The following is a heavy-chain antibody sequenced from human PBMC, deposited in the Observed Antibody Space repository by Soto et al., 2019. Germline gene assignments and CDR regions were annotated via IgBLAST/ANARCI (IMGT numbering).Heavy chain of an antibody. CDR2: IYWNNDR. Sequence: GSGPTLVNPTQTLTLTCTFSGVSLSSSGVGVAWIRQPPGKALEWLALIYWNNDRRYSPSLRSRLSITKDTSKNQVDHRVTTLDPENTGTYDCAHTPQSGRYNHHRNGFDVWGQGTMVTVSS. CDR3: AHTPQSGRYNHHRNGFDV. CDR1: GVSLSSSGVG. D-gene: IGHD1-1*01. V-gene: IGHV2-5*01. J-gene: IGHJ3*01.